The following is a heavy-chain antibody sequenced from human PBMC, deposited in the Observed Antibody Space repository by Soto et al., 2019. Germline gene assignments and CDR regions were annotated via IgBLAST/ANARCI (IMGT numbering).Heavy chain of an antibody. D-gene: IGHD3-22*01. J-gene: IGHJ4*02. V-gene: IGHV4-39*01. Sequence: QLQLQESGPGLVKPSETLSLTCTVSGGSISSSSYYWGWIRQPPGKGLEWIGSIYYSGSTYYNPYLKSRVTVSVDTSNNQFSLKLSAVTAADTAVYYCASRGVYDSSGSYYFDYWGQGTLVTVSS. CDR3: ASRGVYDSSGSYYFDY. CDR2: IYYSGST. CDR1: GGSISSSSYY.